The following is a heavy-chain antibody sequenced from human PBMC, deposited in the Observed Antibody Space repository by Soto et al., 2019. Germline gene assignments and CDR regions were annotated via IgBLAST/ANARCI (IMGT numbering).Heavy chain of an antibody. CDR1: GYTFTSYA. D-gene: IGHD1-20*01. CDR3: ASNGITVTPYYYHYYGMDV. V-gene: IGHV1-3*01. CDR2: INAGNGNT. Sequence: ASVKVSCKASGYTFTSYAMHWVRQAPGQRLEWMGWINAGNGNTKYSQKFQGRVTITRDTSASTAYMELSSLRSEDTAVYYCASNGITVTPYYYHYYGMDVWGQGTSVTVSS. J-gene: IGHJ6*02.